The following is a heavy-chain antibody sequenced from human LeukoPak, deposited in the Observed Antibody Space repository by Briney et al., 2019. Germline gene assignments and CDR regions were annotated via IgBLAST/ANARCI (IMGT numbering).Heavy chain of an antibody. V-gene: IGHV3-23*01. Sequence: GGSLRLSCAASGFSFSSYWMSWVRQTPGKGLEWVSAISGSGGSTYYADSVKGRFTISRDNSKNTLYLQMNSLRAEDTAVYYCAKDSVAGTRYYFDYWGQGTLVTVSS. CDR2: ISGSGGST. CDR1: GFSFSSYW. D-gene: IGHD6-19*01. CDR3: AKDSVAGTRYYFDY. J-gene: IGHJ4*02.